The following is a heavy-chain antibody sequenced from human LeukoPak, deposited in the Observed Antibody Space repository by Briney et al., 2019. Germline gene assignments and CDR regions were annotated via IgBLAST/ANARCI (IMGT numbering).Heavy chain of an antibody. V-gene: IGHV4-34*01. CDR3: ARDPPYYDFWSGPLRGAFDI. J-gene: IGHJ3*02. Sequence: SETLSLTCAVYGGSFSGYYWSWIRQPPGKGLGWIGEINHSGSTNYNPSLKSRVTISVDTSKNQFSLKLSSVTAADTAVYYCARDPPYYDFWSGPLRGAFDIWGQGTMVTVSS. CDR2: INHSGST. CDR1: GGSFSGYY. D-gene: IGHD3-3*01.